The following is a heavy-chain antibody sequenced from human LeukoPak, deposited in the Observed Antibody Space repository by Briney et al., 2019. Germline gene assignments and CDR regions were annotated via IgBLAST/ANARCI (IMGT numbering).Heavy chain of an antibody. CDR2: IYPGDSDT. Sequence: GESLKISCKGSGYSFTSYWIGWVRQMPGKGLEWMGIIYPGDSDTRYSPSFQGQVTISADKSISTAYLQWSSLKASDTAMYYCAGTYYYDSGRPHYWYFDLWGRGTLVTVSS. CDR1: GYSFTSYW. D-gene: IGHD3-10*01. J-gene: IGHJ2*01. V-gene: IGHV5-51*01. CDR3: AGTYYYDSGRPHYWYFDL.